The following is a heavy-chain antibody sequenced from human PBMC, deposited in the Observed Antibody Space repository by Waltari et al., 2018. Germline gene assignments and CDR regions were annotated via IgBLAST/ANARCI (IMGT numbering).Heavy chain of an antibody. V-gene: IGHV3-74*01. CDR1: GFTFISYW. J-gene: IGHJ6*02. CDR3: ARDLLTPSVSYFGMDL. CDR2: IDNEGPTA. D-gene: IGHD4-4*01. Sequence: EVQVVESGGGLVQPGGSLRLSCEASGFTFISYWMNWARQAPGRGLGWVSRIDNEGPTAKYADSLRRRFTVSRDNARNTLDLQMNSLRAEDTAVYYCARDLLTPSVSYFGMDLWGQGTTVTVSS.